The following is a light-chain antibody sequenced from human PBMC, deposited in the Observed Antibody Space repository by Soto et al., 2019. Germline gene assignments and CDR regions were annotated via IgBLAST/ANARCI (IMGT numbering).Light chain of an antibody. CDR3: QQYYSSPLA. V-gene: IGKV4-1*01. Sequence: IVMTQSPDSLAVSLGERATINCKSSHSVLHNNKNYFAWYQQKPGQPPKVLIYWASTRETGVPDRFSGSGSLTDFTLTISSLQAEDVAVYYCQQYYSSPLAFGGGTKVEVK. J-gene: IGKJ4*01. CDR1: HSVLHNNKNY. CDR2: WAS.